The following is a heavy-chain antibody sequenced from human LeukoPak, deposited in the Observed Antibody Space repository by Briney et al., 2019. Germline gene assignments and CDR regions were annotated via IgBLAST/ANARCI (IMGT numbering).Heavy chain of an antibody. D-gene: IGHD4-23*01. CDR3: SGATPRTPGYFDY. CDR2: INWSGRST. Sequence: GGSLRLSCIVSGFNFEDTDMTWVRQVPGKGLEWVSGINWSGRSTGYADSVKGRFTISRDNAKNSLYLQMNNLRAGEDTALYSWSGATPRTPGYFDYGGQGTLVTVSS. CDR1: GFNFEDTD. J-gene: IGHJ4*02. V-gene: IGHV3-20*04.